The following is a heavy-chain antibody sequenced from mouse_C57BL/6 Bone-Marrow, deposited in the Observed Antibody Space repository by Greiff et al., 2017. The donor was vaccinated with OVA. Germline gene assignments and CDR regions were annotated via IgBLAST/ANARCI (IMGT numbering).Heavy chain of an antibody. CDR1: GFTFSSYG. J-gene: IGHJ2*01. V-gene: IGHV5-6*01. Sequence: EVKVVESGGDLVKPGGSLKLSCAASGFTFSSYGMSWVRQTPDKRLEWVATISSGGSYTYYPDSVKGRFTISRDNAKNTLYLQMSSLKSEDTAMYYCAGDYGSYYWGQGTTLTVSS. CDR2: ISSGGSYT. D-gene: IGHD1-1*01. CDR3: AGDYGSYY.